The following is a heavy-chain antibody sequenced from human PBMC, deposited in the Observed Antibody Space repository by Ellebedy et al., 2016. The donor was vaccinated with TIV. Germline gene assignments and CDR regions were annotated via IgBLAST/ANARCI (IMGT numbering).Heavy chain of an antibody. CDR2: IGHGGSLT. CDR1: GFTFSSHA. V-gene: IGHV3-23*01. Sequence: GESLKISCAASGFTFSSHAMSWVRQAPGKGPEWVSAIGHGGSLTWYADSVKGRFAISRDNSKNTLYLQMNSLRAEDTAVYYCARDGSLYGDYPFYDSWGQGTLVTVSS. CDR3: ARDGSLYGDYPFYDS. D-gene: IGHD4-17*01. J-gene: IGHJ4*02.